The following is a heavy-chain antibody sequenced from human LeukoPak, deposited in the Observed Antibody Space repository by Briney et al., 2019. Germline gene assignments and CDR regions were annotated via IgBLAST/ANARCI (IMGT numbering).Heavy chain of an antibody. CDR1: GYTFTSYG. D-gene: IGHD3-10*01. J-gene: IGHJ6*03. Sequence: ASVKVSCKASGYTFTSYGISWVRQAPGQGLEWMGWINTNTGNPTYAQGFTGRFVFSLDTSVSTAYLQISSLKAEDTAVYYCARSGGSGSYYARNYYYYMDVWGKGTTVTVSS. CDR2: INTNTGNP. V-gene: IGHV7-4-1*02. CDR3: ARSGGSGSYYARNYYYYMDV.